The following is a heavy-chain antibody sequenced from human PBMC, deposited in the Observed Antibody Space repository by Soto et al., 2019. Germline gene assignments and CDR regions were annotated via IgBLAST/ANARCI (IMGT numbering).Heavy chain of an antibody. J-gene: IGHJ6*02. V-gene: IGHV3-74*01. CDR2: IDSDGSST. Sequence: EVQLVESGGGLVQPGGSLRLSCAASGFTFSNSWMHWVRQAPGKGLVWVSRIDSDGSSTVYADSVKGRFTISRDNAKNTLSRQMNRRRADDTAVYYCARPIVAVAGACGLDGWGQGTTVTVSS. CDR1: GFTFSNSW. CDR3: ARPIVAVAGACGLDG. D-gene: IGHD6-19*01.